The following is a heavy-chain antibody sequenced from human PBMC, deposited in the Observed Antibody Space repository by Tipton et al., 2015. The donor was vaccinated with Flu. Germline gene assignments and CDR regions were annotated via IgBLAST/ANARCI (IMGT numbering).Heavy chain of an antibody. V-gene: IGHV4-4*07. CDR3: ARARWAAAGTEYYFDY. Sequence: TLSLTCIVSSDSIRSYYWSWIRQPAGKGLEWIGHIYSTGSTRYNPSLKSRVTMSIDTSKNQFSLKLSSVTAADTAVHYCARARWAAAGTEYYFDYWGQGTLVTVSS. D-gene: IGHD6-13*01. CDR1: SDSIRSYY. J-gene: IGHJ4*02. CDR2: IYSTGST.